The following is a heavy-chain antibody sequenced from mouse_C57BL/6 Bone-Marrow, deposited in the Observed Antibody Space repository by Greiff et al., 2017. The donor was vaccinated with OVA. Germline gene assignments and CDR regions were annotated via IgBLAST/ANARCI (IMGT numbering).Heavy chain of an antibody. CDR1: GYTFTSYW. CDR2: IDPSDSYT. V-gene: IGHV1-50*01. J-gene: IGHJ3*01. CDR3: ARPRNVAWFAY. Sequence: QVQLQQPGAELVKPGASVKLSCKASGYTFTSYWMQWVKQRPGQGLEWIGEIDPSDSYTNYNQKFKGKATLTVDTSSSTAYMQLSSLTSEDAAVDYCARPRNVAWFAYWGQGTLVTVSA.